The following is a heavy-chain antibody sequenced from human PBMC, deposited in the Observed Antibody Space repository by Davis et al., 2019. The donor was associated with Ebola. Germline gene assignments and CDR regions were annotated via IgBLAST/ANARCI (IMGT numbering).Heavy chain of an antibody. J-gene: IGHJ4*02. CDR1: GFTFSSYS. CDR3: ARWNAGSYGIDY. D-gene: IGHD5-18*01. V-gene: IGHV3-21*01. Sequence: PGGSLRLSCAASGFTFSSYSMNWVRQAPGKGLEWVSSISSSSSYIYYADSVKGRFTISRDNAKNSLYLQMNSLRAEDTAVYYCARWNAGSYGIDYWGQGTLVTVSS. CDR2: ISSSSSYI.